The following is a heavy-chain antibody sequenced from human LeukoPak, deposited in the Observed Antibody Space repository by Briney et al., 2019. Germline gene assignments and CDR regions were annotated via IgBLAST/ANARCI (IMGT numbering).Heavy chain of an antibody. CDR1: GFTVTSNY. D-gene: IGHD6-13*01. CDR3: AKSPGYSSSFDY. V-gene: IGHV3-66*01. J-gene: IGHJ4*02. CDR2: IYTGGST. Sequence: GGSLRLSCAGSGFTVTSNYMSWVRQAPGKGLEWVSVIYTGGSTYYADSVKGRFTISRDNSKNTVYLQMNSLRAEDTAVYYCAKSPGYSSSFDYWGQGTLVSVPS.